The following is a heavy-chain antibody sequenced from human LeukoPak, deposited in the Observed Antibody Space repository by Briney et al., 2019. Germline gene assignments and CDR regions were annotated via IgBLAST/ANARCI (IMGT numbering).Heavy chain of an antibody. CDR2: INTNTGNP. CDR1: GYSFTSHA. V-gene: IGHV7-4-1*02. CDR3: AREMVGNARLLPAF. Sequence: GASVKVSCKASGYSFTSHAIKWVRQAPGQGLEWMGWINTNTGNPTYAQGFTGRFVFSLDTSVSTAFLQISSLKAEDTAMYYCAREMVGNARLLPAFWSQGALVTVSS. J-gene: IGHJ4*02. D-gene: IGHD1-14*01.